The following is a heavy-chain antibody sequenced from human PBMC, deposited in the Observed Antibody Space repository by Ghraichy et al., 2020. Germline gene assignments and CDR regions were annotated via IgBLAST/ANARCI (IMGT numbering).Heavy chain of an antibody. V-gene: IGHV3-30*02. D-gene: IGHD3-16*01. J-gene: IGHJ6*02. CDR3: AKDGGYYGMDV. Sequence: LSLTCAASGFTFSSYGMYWVRQAPGTGLELVAHIHYEGSNKDYTDSVKGRFTIPRDSSKNTLYLQMNSLRDDDTAVYYCAKDGGYYGMDVCGQGTTVSVSS. CDR2: IHYEGSNK. CDR1: GFTFSSYG.